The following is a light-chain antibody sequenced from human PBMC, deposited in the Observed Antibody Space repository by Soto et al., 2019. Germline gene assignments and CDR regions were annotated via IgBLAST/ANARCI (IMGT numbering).Light chain of an antibody. CDR2: AES. J-gene: IGKJ4*01. V-gene: IGKV1-9*01. CDR3: QQVKSYPRT. Sequence: DLQLTQSPSFLSASVGDRVTITCRATQGIAGSLAWYQQTPGKPPKLLIYAESILQSGVTSRFSGSGSGTRGTLTISSLQPEDFATAYCQQVKSYPRTFGGGTRVEIK. CDR1: QGIAGS.